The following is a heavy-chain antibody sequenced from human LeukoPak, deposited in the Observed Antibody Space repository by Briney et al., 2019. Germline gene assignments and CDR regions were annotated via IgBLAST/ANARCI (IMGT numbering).Heavy chain of an antibody. CDR3: ARASGVKGRAFDV. CDR1: GGSIRGYF. CDR2: ISDSGRT. Sequence: SETLSLTCIISGGSIRGYFWSWIRQPPGKGLEWIGYISDSGRTNYNASLKSRVTTSIDTSKNQFSLKLTSVTAADTAVYYCARASGVKGRAFDVWGQGTMVTVSS. J-gene: IGHJ3*01. D-gene: IGHD3-10*01. V-gene: IGHV4-59*01.